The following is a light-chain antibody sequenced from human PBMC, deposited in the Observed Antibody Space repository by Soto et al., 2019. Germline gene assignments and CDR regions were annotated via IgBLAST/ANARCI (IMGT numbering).Light chain of an antibody. V-gene: IGKV3-15*01. CDR2: GAS. CDR1: QSVSSN. Sequence: EIVMTQSPANLSVSPGERATLSCRASQSVSSNLAWYQQKPGQGPRLLIYGASTRATGIPARFSGSGSGTEFTPTINRLASGDFGVYYRQAEKKLPSYTFGQGNKVEDK. J-gene: IGKJ2*01. CDR3: QAEKKLPSYT.